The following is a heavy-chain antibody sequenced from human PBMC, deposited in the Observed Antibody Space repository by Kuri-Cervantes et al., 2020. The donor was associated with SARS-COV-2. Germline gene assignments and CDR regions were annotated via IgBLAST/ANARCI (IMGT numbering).Heavy chain of an antibody. CDR2: IYHSGGT. Sequence: SETLSLTCTVSGYSISSGYYWGWIRQPPGKGLEWIGSIYHSGGTNYNPSLRGRVTISADTSKNQFSLKLNSVTAADTGVYYCARDERYCSGGSCYSEAGNWFDPWGQGTLVTVSS. CDR1: GYSISSGYY. D-gene: IGHD2-15*01. J-gene: IGHJ5*02. CDR3: ARDERYCSGGSCYSEAGNWFDP. V-gene: IGHV4-38-2*02.